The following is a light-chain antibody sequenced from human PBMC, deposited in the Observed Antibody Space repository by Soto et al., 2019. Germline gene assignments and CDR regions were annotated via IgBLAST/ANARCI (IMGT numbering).Light chain of an antibody. V-gene: IGLV2-14*01. J-gene: IGLJ1*01. CDR2: DVS. CDR3: NSYTTSNTRQIV. Sequence: HSALTLPASVSGAPRQAITISCTGTSSDGGGYNYVSWYQQHPGKAPKFMIYDVSNRPSGVSTRFSGSKSGNTASLTISGLQAEDEADYYCNSYTTSNTRQIVFGTGTKVTVL. CDR1: SSDGGGYNY.